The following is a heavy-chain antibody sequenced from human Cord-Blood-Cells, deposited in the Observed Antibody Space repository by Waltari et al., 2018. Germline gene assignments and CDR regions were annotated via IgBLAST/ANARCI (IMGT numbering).Heavy chain of an antibody. Sequence: QVQLVQSGAQVKKPAPSVPVSCRASGHLLTSCNMHCLRQAPGQGLEWMGWINPNSGGTNYAQKFQGRVTMTRDTSISTAYMELSRLRSDDTAVYYCARGVLGLYYFDYWGQGTLVTVSS. V-gene: IGHV1-2*02. CDR1: GHLLTSCN. CDR2: INPNSGGT. D-gene: IGHD7-27*01. CDR3: ARGVLGLYYFDY. J-gene: IGHJ4*02.